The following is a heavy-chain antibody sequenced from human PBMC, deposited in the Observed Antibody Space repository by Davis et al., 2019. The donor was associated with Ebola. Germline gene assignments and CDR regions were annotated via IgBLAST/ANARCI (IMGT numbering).Heavy chain of an antibody. CDR2: IRSKTFGGTT. D-gene: IGHD2-2*01. V-gene: IGHV3-49*03. Sequence: GESLKISCAASGFSFGDYTMSWFRQAPGKGLEWVGFIRSKTFGGTTEYAESVRGRIIISRDDSKSIAYLEVNSLKTEDSGVYHCTRAPLYCTSPNCPDYWGQGTLVTVSS. CDR3: TRAPLYCTSPNCPDY. CDR1: GFSFGDYT. J-gene: IGHJ4*02.